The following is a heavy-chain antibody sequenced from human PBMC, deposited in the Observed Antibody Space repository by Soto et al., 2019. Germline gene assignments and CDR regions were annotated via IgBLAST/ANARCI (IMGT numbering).Heavy chain of an antibody. V-gene: IGHV3-48*01. J-gene: IGHJ4*02. Sequence: EVQLVESGGGLVQPGGSLRLSCAASGFVLSSYSMSWVRQAPGKGLEWVSHIGTGTRTRYYADSVKGRFTISRDNGKNSLFLQMNSLRAEDTAIYYCARSYSYGFGYWGQGTLVTVSS. CDR1: GFVLSSYS. D-gene: IGHD5-18*01. CDR3: ARSYSYGFGY. CDR2: IGTGTRTR.